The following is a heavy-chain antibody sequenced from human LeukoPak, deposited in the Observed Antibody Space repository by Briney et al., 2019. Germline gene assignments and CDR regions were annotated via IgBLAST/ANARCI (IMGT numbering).Heavy chain of an antibody. D-gene: IGHD6-25*01. Sequence: PGGSLRLSCAASGFTFSSYWMSWVRQAPGKGLEWVGRIKSKTDGGTTDYAAPVKGRFTISRDDSKNTLYLQMNSLRAEDTALYYCAKDVGSYPSGGAPWGQGTMVTVSA. CDR1: GFTFSSYW. CDR3: AKDVGSYPSGGAP. V-gene: IGHV3-15*01. J-gene: IGHJ3*01. CDR2: IKSKTDGGTT.